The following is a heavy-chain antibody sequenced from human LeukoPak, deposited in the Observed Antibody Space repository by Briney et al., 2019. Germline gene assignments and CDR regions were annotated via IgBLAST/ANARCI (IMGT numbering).Heavy chain of an antibody. CDR1: GFTFDDYA. V-gene: IGHV3-9*01. CDR2: ISWNSGSI. D-gene: IGHD4-11*01. J-gene: IGHJ6*02. Sequence: GRSLRLSCAASGFTFDDYAMHWVRQAPGKGLEWVSGISWNSGSIGYADSVKGRFTISRDNSKNTLYLQMNSLRAEDTAVYYCAKVLTTVYYYGMDVWGQGTTVTVSS. CDR3: AKVLTTVYYYGMDV.